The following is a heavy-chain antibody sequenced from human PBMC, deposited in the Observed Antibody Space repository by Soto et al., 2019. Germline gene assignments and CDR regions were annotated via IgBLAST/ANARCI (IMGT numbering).Heavy chain of an antibody. D-gene: IGHD6-19*01. CDR1: GYSFSSYW. V-gene: IGHV5-51*01. CDR3: ARSKRGAYSSGWYSLSGYYNYGIDV. CDR2: IYPGDSDT. J-gene: IGHJ6*02. Sequence: GESLKISCTASGYSFSSYWIGWVRQMPGKGLEWMGIIYPGDSDTKYSPSVQGQVTISADRSISTAYLQWTSLKASDTAMYYCARSKRGAYSSGWYSLSGYYNYGIDVWGQGTKVTVSS.